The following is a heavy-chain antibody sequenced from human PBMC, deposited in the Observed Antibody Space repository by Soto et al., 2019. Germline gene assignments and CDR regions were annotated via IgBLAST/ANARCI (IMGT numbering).Heavy chain of an antibody. Sequence: SSETLSLTCTVSGGSISSYYWSWIRQPPGKGLEGIGDIYYSGSTNYNPSLKSRVTTSVDTAKNQFSLKLSSVTAADPAVYYCARFTVTNIDYWGQGTLVTVSS. CDR3: ARFTVTNIDY. CDR2: IYYSGST. V-gene: IGHV4-59*08. D-gene: IGHD4-17*01. CDR1: GGSISSYY. J-gene: IGHJ4*02.